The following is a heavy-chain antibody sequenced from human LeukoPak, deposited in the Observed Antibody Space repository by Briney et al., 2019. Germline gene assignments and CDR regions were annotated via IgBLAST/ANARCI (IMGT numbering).Heavy chain of an antibody. D-gene: IGHD5-18*01. J-gene: IGHJ4*02. V-gene: IGHV1-69*13. CDR3: ARDTAMGNYFFDY. Sequence: SVKVSCKASGYTFTSYGISWVRQAPGQGLEWMGGIIPIFGTANYAQKFQGRVTITADESTSTAYMELSSLRSEDTAVYYCARDTAMGNYFFDYWGQGTLVTVSS. CDR1: GYTFTSYG. CDR2: IIPIFGTA.